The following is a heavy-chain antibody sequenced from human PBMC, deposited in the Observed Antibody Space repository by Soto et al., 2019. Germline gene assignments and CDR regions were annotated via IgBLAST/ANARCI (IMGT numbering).Heavy chain of an antibody. CDR1: GGSISSYY. D-gene: IGHD1-1*01. CDR3: AGGTIGPTPFSFYYGVDV. J-gene: IGHJ6*02. V-gene: IGHV4-59*01. CDR2: IYYSGSN. Sequence: PSETLSLTCTVSGGSISSYYWSWIRQPPGKGLEWIGNIYYSGSNNYNPSLKSRVTISVDTTKNQLSLKLSSVNAAGAAVYYGAGGTIGPTPFSFYYGVDVWGQGTTVTVSS.